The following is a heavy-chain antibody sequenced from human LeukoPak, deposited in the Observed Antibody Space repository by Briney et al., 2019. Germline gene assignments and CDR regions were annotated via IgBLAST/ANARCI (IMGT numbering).Heavy chain of an antibody. J-gene: IGHJ4*02. CDR2: ISSSSRYI. CDR1: GFTFSSYS. Sequence: PGGSLRLSCAASGFTFSSYSMNWVRQAPGKGLEWVSSISSSSRYIYYADSVKGRFTISRDTAKNSLYLQMNSLRAEDTAVYYCARAVVPAAIIPYYFDYWGQGTLVTVSS. D-gene: IGHD2-2*02. CDR3: ARAVVPAAIIPYYFDY. V-gene: IGHV3-21*01.